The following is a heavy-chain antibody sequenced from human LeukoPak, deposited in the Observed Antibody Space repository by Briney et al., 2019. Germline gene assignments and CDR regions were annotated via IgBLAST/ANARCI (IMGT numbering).Heavy chain of an antibody. CDR3: ARDLVRGVIDY. J-gene: IGHJ4*02. CDR2: IWYDGSNK. Sequence: GGSLRLSCAASGFTFSSYGMHWVRQAPGKGLEWVAVIWYDGSNKYYADSVKGRFTISRDNSKNTLYLQMNSLRAEDMAVYYCARDLVRGVIDYWGQGTLVTVSS. CDR1: GFTFSSYG. V-gene: IGHV3-33*01. D-gene: IGHD3-10*01.